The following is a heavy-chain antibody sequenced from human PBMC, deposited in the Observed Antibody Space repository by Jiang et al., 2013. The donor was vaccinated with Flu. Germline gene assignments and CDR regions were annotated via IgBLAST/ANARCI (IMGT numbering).Heavy chain of an antibody. CDR2: IYHTGSS. J-gene: IGHJ4*02. CDR1: GGSLSSDYYY. CDR3: ARAQKYSGFELPYFDY. D-gene: IGHD5-12*01. Sequence: PGLVKPSETLSLTCTVSGGSLSSDYYYWGWIRQPPEKGMEWIGGIYHTGSSYSRPSLKSRVTMSVDPSKNQFSLKLSSVTAADTAVYYCARAQKYSGFELPYFDYWGQGTLVTVAS. V-gene: IGHV4-39*07.